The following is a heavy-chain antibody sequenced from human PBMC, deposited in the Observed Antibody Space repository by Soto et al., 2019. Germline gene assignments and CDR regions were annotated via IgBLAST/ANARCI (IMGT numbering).Heavy chain of an antibody. Sequence: PSETLSLTCTVSGGSISSYYWSWIRQPPGKGLEWIGYIYYSGSTNYNPSLKSRVTISVDTSKNQFSLKLSSVTAADTAVYYCARSFSSSSVVFDYWGQGTLVTVSS. V-gene: IGHV4-59*01. J-gene: IGHJ4*02. D-gene: IGHD6-6*01. CDR2: IYYSGST. CDR3: ARSFSSSSVVFDY. CDR1: GGSISSYY.